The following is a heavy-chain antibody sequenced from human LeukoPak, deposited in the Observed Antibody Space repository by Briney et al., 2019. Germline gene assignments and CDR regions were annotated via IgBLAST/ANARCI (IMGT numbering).Heavy chain of an antibody. CDR2: INTNTGNP. Sequence: ASVKVSCKASGYTFTSYAVNWVRQAPGQGLEWMGWINTNTGNPTYAQGFTGRFVFSLDTSVSTAYLQISSLKAEDTAVYYCARGYSSGWYKTGDYWGQGTLVTISS. CDR3: ARGYSSGWYKTGDY. CDR1: GYTFTSYA. J-gene: IGHJ4*02. D-gene: IGHD6-19*01. V-gene: IGHV7-4-1*02.